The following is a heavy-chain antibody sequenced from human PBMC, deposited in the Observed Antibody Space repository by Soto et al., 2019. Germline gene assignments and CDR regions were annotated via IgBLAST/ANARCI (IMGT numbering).Heavy chain of an antibody. J-gene: IGHJ6*02. CDR2: INHSGTV. CDR3: ARADRTLVTSYSLDV. Sequence: SETLSLTCAVYGGSFSGYYWTWIRQPPGKGLEWIGEINHSGTVNFNPSLKSRLTISLDTSKKHFSLKLSSVTDADTAAYYCARADRTLVTSYSLDVWGQGTTVTVSS. CDR1: GGSFSGYY. V-gene: IGHV4-34*01. D-gene: IGHD2-21*02.